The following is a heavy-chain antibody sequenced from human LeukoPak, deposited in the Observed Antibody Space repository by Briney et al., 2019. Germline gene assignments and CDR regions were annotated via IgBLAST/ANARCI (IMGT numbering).Heavy chain of an antibody. V-gene: IGHV3-23*01. Sequence: GASLRLSCAAGGFTFTNYAMGWVRQAPGKGLEWVSAISGAGDNTYYADSVKGRFTISRDNSKNTLYLQMNSLRAEDTAVYYCAKDAVAGAWGSRFDYWGQGTLVTVSS. CDR2: ISGAGDNT. J-gene: IGHJ4*02. D-gene: IGHD6-19*01. CDR1: GFTFTNYA. CDR3: AKDAVAGAWGSRFDY.